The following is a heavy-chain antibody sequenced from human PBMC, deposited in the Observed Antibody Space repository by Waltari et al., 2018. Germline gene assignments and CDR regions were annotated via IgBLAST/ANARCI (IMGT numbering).Heavy chain of an antibody. Sequence: EVQLVESGGGLVQPGRSLRLSCTASGFTFGDYAMSWFRQAPGKGLEWVGFIRRKAYGGTTEYAASVKGRFTISRDDSKSIAYLQMNSLKTEDTAVYYCTRVEYYGSGTPSAPDYWGQGTLVTVSS. CDR2: IRRKAYGGTT. J-gene: IGHJ4*02. D-gene: IGHD3-10*01. CDR1: GFTFGDYA. CDR3: TRVEYYGSGTPSAPDY. V-gene: IGHV3-49*03.